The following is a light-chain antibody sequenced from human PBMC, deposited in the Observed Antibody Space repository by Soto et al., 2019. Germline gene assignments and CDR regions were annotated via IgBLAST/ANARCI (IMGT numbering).Light chain of an antibody. J-gene: IGLJ3*02. Sequence: QAVVTQEPSLTVSPGGTVTLTCGSSTGPVTSGHYPYWLQQKPGQAPRALIYHTTNTLSWTPARFSASLLGGKAALTLSGAQPEDEALYYCLLTYSGPWVFGGGTKLTVL. CDR3: LLTYSGPWV. V-gene: IGLV7-46*01. CDR2: HTT. CDR1: TGPVTSGHY.